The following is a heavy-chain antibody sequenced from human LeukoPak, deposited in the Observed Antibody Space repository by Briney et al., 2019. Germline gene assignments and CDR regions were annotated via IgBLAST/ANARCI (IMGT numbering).Heavy chain of an antibody. Sequence: ASVKVSCKASGATFSDYALNWVRQAPGQGLEWMGWINPNSGGTNYAQKFQGRVTMTRDTSISTAYMELSRLRSDDTAVYYCARGPPSHYDILTGYQDNWFDPWGQGTLVTVSS. V-gene: IGHV1-2*02. CDR2: INPNSGGT. D-gene: IGHD3-9*01. CDR1: GATFSDYA. J-gene: IGHJ5*02. CDR3: ARGPPSHYDILTGYQDNWFDP.